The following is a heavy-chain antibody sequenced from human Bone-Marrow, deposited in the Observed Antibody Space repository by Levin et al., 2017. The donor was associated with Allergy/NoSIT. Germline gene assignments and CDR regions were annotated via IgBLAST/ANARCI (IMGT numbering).Heavy chain of an antibody. CDR3: ARGIAIFGVVLAVNDAFDI. D-gene: IGHD3-3*01. CDR2: VSHSGIT. V-gene: IGHV4-31*03. CDR1: GGSISSGVYF. J-gene: IGHJ3*02. Sequence: LRLSCTVSGGSISSGVYFWSWIRQLPGMGLEWIGYVSHSGITFYNQSLKSRVTISGDTSKYLFSLNLSSVTAADTAVYYCARGIAIFGVVLAVNDAFDIWGQGTMVTVSS.